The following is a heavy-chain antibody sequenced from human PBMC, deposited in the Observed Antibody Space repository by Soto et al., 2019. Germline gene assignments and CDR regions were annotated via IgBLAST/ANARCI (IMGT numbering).Heavy chain of an antibody. D-gene: IGHD6-13*01. CDR1: GFTFSSFA. J-gene: IGHJ4*02. Sequence: GGSLRLSCAASGFTFSSFAMSWVRQAPGKGLDWVSSISGSGGSTYSEYSVKVRLTMSRDNSKKTLYLQMSSMRAEETAVYYCASGFSAGQRSPPHXWGQGSLLTISX. V-gene: IGHV3-23*01. CDR2: ISGSGGST. CDR3: ASGFSAGQRSPPHX.